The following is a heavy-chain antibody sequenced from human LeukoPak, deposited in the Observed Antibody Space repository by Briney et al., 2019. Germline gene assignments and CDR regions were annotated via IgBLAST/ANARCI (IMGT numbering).Heavy chain of an antibody. Sequence: SVKVSCKASGGTFSSHAISWVRQAPGQGLEWMGGIIPIFGTANYAQKFQGRVTITADESTSTAYMELSSLRSEDTAVYYCARDEGTTGTKKPHFFDYWGQGTLVTVSS. CDR2: IIPIFGTA. J-gene: IGHJ4*02. D-gene: IGHD1-1*01. CDR1: GGTFSSHA. V-gene: IGHV1-69*01. CDR3: ARDEGTTGTKKPHFFDY.